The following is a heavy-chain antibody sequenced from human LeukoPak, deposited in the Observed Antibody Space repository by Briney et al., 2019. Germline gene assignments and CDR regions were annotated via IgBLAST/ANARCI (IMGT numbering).Heavy chain of an antibody. Sequence: SETLSLTCTVSGGSISSYYWSWIRQPAGKGLEWIGRIYTSVSTNYNPSLKSRVTMSVDTSKNQFSLKLSSVTAADTAVYYCARDNIVVVPAALYYYYYGMDVWGQGTTVTVSS. J-gene: IGHJ6*02. CDR2: IYTSVST. V-gene: IGHV4-4*07. CDR1: GGSISSYY. CDR3: ARDNIVVVPAALYYYYYGMDV. D-gene: IGHD2-2*01.